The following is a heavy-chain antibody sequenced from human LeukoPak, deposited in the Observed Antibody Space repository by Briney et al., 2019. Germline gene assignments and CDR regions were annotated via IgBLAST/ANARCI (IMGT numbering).Heavy chain of an antibody. V-gene: IGHV1-8*01. D-gene: IGHD2-2*01. CDR2: MNPNSGNT. Sequence: ASVKVSCKASGYTFNNYDINWVRQAPGQGLEWMGWMNPNSGNTGYAQKFQGRFTLTRETFISTAYMDLSSLRSDDTAVYFCARTPAGGFDYWGQGTLVTVSS. J-gene: IGHJ4*02. CDR1: GYTFNNYD. CDR3: ARTPAGGFDY.